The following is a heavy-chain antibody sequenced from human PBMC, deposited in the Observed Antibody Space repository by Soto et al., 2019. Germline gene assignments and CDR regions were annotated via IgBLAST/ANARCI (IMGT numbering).Heavy chain of an antibody. Sequence: SETLSLTCAVYGGSFSGYYWSWIRQPPGKGLEWIGEINHSGSTNYNPSLKSRVTISVDTSKNQFSLKLSSVTAADTAVYYCARGRVLLWFGELSGWFDPWGQGTLVTVS. V-gene: IGHV4-34*01. CDR2: INHSGST. J-gene: IGHJ5*02. D-gene: IGHD3-10*01. CDR1: GGSFSGYY. CDR3: ARGRVLLWFGELSGWFDP.